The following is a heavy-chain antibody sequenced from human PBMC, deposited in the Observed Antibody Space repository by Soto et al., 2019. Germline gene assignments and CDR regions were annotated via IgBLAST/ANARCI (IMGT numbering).Heavy chain of an antibody. CDR1: GGSISSGGYY. V-gene: IGHV3-7*03. CDR2: IKEDGSEK. J-gene: IGHJ4*02. Sequence: ETLSLTCTVSGGSISSGGYYWNWVRQAPGKGLEWVANIKEDGSEKYYVDSVKGRFTISRDNTKNSLYLQMSSLRAEDTAVYYCASNDFGDPRGYFDYWGQGTLVTVSS. D-gene: IGHD4-17*01. CDR3: ASNDFGDPRGYFDY.